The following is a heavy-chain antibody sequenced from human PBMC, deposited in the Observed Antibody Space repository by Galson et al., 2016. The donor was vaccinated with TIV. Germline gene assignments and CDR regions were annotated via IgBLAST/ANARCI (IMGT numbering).Heavy chain of an antibody. CDR2: IYHSGST. V-gene: IGHV4-34*01. D-gene: IGHD3-3*01. Sequence: SETLSLTCAVYGGSFNRYYWTWIRQPPGKGLEWIGQIYHSGSTKYNPSLKSRGTISVDTSKNQFSLKLTSVTAADTAVYYCSSPFPGGDDFWSAYYDAFDIWGQGTMVTVSS. CDR3: SSPFPGGDDFWSAYYDAFDI. J-gene: IGHJ3*02. CDR1: GGSFNRYY.